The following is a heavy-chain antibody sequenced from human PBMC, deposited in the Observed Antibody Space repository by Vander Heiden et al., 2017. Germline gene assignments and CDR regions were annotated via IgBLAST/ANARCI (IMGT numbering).Heavy chain of an antibody. CDR2: MNPANGNT. CDR3: ARAGSGWYSDAFDI. V-gene: IGHV1-8*01. J-gene: IGHJ3*02. Sequence: QGQLVQSVAEVEKHGASLLVSSKASGYTFTTYDINWVRQAPGQGVEWMGWMNPANGNTGYAQTFQGRVTMTRSTSINTAYMEWTSVRSDDTAVYYCARAGSGWYSDAFDIWGQGTLVTVSS. D-gene: IGHD6-19*01. CDR1: GYTFTTYD.